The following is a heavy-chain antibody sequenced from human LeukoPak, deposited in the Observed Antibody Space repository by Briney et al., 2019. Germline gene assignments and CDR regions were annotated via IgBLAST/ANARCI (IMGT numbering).Heavy chain of an antibody. V-gene: IGHV1-18*04. J-gene: IGHJ4*02. Sequence: GASVRVSCKASGYTFTGYYMHWVRQAPGQGLEWMGWISAYNGNTNYAQKLQGRVTMTTDTSTSTAYMELRSLRSNDTAVYYCARDSGWYSFDYWGQGTLVTVSS. CDR3: ARDSGWYSFDY. CDR1: GYTFTGYY. D-gene: IGHD6-19*01. CDR2: ISAYNGNT.